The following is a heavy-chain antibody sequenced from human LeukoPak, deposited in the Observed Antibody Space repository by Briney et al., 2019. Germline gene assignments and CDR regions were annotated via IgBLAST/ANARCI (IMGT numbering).Heavy chain of an antibody. CDR1: GFTFSSYW. CDR3: ARDLGSSWYSSDY. J-gene: IGHJ4*02. CDR2: IKQDGSEE. Sequence: GGSLRLSCAASGFTFSSYWMSWVRQAPGKGLEWVANIKQDGSEEYYVDSVKGRFTISRDNAKNSLYLQMNSLRAEDTAVYYCARDLGSSWYSSDYWGQGTLVTVSS. V-gene: IGHV3-7*01. D-gene: IGHD6-13*01.